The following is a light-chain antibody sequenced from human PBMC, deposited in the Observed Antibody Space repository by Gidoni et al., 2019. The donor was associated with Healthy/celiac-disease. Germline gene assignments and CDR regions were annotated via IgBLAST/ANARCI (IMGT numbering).Light chain of an antibody. Sequence: DIQLTQSPSFLSASVGDRVTITCRASQGISSYLAWYQQKPGKAPKLLIYDASTLQRGVPSRFSGSGSGTEFTLTISSLQPEDFATYYCQQLNSYPPFTFGPGTKVDIK. CDR2: DAS. J-gene: IGKJ3*01. V-gene: IGKV1-9*01. CDR3: QQLNSYPPFT. CDR1: QGISSY.